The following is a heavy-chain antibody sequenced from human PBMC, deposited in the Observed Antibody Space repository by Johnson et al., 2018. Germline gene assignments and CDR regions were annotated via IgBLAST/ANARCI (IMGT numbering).Heavy chain of an antibody. J-gene: IGHJ1*01. D-gene: IGHD3-3*01. CDR1: GGTFSSYA. CDR2: IIPIFGPA. CDR3: ARGRTSIKSGPAEYFQH. V-gene: IGHV1-69*01. Sequence: QVQLVQSGAEVKKPGSSVKVSCKASGGTFSSYAISWVRQAPGQGLEWMGGIIPIFGPANYAQKFQGRVTITADESTSTAYMGLSSLRAEDTAVYYCARGRTSIKSGPAEYFQHWGQGTLVTVSS.